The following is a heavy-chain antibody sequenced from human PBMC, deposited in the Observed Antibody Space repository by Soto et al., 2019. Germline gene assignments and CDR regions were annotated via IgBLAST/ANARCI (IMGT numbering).Heavy chain of an antibody. V-gene: IGHV4-59*01. J-gene: IGHJ5*02. CDR2: IYYSGST. CDR1: GCSISSYY. CDR3: ARGPMVRGVMWWFDP. Sequence: SETLSLTCTVSGCSISSYYWSWIRQPPGKGLEWIGYIYYSGSTNYNPSLKSRVTISVDTSKNQFSLKLSSVTAADTAVYYCARGPMVRGVMWWFDPWGQGTLVTVSS. D-gene: IGHD3-10*01.